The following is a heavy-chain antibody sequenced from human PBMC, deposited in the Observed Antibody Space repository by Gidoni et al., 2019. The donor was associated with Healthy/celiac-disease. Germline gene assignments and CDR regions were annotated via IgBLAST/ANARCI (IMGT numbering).Heavy chain of an antibody. D-gene: IGHD6-13*01. Sequence: QVQLVQSRAEVKKPRSSVKVSWQASGGTFSSYAISWVRQAPGQGLEWMGRIIPILGIANYAQKFQGRVTITADKSTGTAYMELSSLRSEDTAVYYCASSPPYSSSWYNYYGMDVWGQGTTVTVSS. CDR2: IIPILGIA. CDR3: ASSPPYSSSWYNYYGMDV. CDR1: GGTFSSYA. V-gene: IGHV1-69*04. J-gene: IGHJ6*02.